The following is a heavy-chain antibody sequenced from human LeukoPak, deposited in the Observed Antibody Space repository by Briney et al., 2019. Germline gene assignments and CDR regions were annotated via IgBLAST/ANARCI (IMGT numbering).Heavy chain of an antibody. V-gene: IGHV1-2*02. CDR2: INPHSGGT. D-gene: IGHD3-10*01. J-gene: IGHJ4*02. Sequence: GASVKVSCKPSGYTFTDYYMHWVRQAPGQGLEWMGWINPHSGGTKYAQKFQGRVTMSRDTSISTAYMELSRLRSDDTAVYYCARVMPLEGSGSGTLDYWGQGTLVTVSS. CDR1: GYTFTDYY. CDR3: ARVMPLEGSGSGTLDY.